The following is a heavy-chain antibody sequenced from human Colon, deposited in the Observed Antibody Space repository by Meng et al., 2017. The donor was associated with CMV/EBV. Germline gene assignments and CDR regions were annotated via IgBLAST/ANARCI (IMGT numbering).Heavy chain of an antibody. CDR1: FTLRTYW. J-gene: IGHJ3*02. V-gene: IGHV3-74*01. Sequence: FTLRTYWMHWGRQSPGMGLVWVSRIKSDGSSTSYADSVKGRFTISRDNAKNTLYLQMNSLRAEDTAVYFCAREAMSGGDWQTDALDIWGQGTVVTVSS. CDR3: AREAMSGGDWQTDALDI. D-gene: IGHD2-21*02. CDR2: IKSDGSST.